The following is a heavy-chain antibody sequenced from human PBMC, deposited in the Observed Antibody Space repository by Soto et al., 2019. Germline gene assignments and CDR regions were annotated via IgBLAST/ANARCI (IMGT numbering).Heavy chain of an antibody. Sequence: ASVKVSCKASVYTFTSYAMHWVRQAPGQRLEWMGWINAGNGNTKYSQKFQGRVTITRDTSASTAYMELSSLRSEDTAVYYCARGYDFWRGDLGSPDYYYGMDVWGQGTTVTVSS. D-gene: IGHD3-3*01. J-gene: IGHJ6*02. CDR1: VYTFTSYA. V-gene: IGHV1-3*01. CDR3: ARGYDFWRGDLGSPDYYYGMDV. CDR2: INAGNGNT.